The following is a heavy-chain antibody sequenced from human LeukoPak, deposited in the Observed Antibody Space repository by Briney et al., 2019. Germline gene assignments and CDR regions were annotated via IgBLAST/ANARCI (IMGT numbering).Heavy chain of an antibody. CDR1: GGSICGSTYY. CDR3: ARLYYYYGLDV. Sequence: SETLSLTCTVSGGSICGSTYYWGWIRQPPGKGLELIGSKYYSGNSYYNPSLKSRVSISVDTSKNQFSLKLSSVTAADTAVYYCARLYYYYGLDVWGQGTTVTVSS. J-gene: IGHJ6*02. CDR2: KYYSGNS. V-gene: IGHV4-39*01.